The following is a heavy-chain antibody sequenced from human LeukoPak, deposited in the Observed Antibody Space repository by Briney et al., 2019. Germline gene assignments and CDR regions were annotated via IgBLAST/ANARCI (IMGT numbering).Heavy chain of an antibody. V-gene: IGHV3-30-3*01. J-gene: IGHJ6*02. CDR2: ISYDGSNK. CDR1: GFTFSSYA. D-gene: IGHD3-3*01. Sequence: PGGSLRLSCAASGFTFSSYAMHWVRQAPGKGLEWVAVISYDGSNKYYADSVKGRFTISRDNSKNALYLQMNSLRAEDTAVYYCAREHNTYYDFWSGYSYGMDVWGQGTTVTVSS. CDR3: AREHNTYYDFWSGYSYGMDV.